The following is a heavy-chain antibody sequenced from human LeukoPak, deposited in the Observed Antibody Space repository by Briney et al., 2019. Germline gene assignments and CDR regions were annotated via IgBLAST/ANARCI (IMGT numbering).Heavy chain of an antibody. CDR2: INAGNGNT. V-gene: IGHV1-3*01. D-gene: IGHD3-10*01. J-gene: IGHJ4*02. CDR1: GYTFTSYA. Sequence: GASVKVSCKASGYTFTSYAMHWVRQAPGQRLEWMGWINAGNGNTKYSQKLQGRVTMTTDTSTSTAYMELRSLRSDDTAVYYCPRNGGSGSYYNPPLDYWGQGTLAPVSS. CDR3: PRNGGSGSYYNPPLDY.